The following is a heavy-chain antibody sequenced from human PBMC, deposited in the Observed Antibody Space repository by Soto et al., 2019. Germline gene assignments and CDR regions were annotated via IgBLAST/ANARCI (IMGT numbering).Heavy chain of an antibody. V-gene: IGHV3-33*01. CDR2: IWYDGSTK. CDR1: GFTFSDYV. D-gene: IGHD3-10*01. Sequence: QVQLVESGGGVVQPGRALRLSCSASGFTFSDYVMHWVRQAPGKGLEWVAVIWYDGSTKHYTDSVKGRFTICRDNSENTLYLQINSLRVDDTAVSYSARVEFGGYLDYWGQGTLVIVSS. CDR3: ARVEFGGYLDY. J-gene: IGHJ4*02.